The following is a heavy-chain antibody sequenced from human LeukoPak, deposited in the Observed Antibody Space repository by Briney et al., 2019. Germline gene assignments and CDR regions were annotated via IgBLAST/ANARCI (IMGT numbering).Heavy chain of an antibody. CDR3: ARGGIDIVTVPVSNWFDP. V-gene: IGHV1-18*01. CDR1: GYSLINYG. J-gene: IGHJ5*02. D-gene: IGHD2-15*01. Sequence: ASVKVSCKASGYSLINYGITWVRQAAGQGLEWMGWSSPYNGKTNYAQKFQGRVTMTTDTSTNTAYMGLRSLRSDDTAVYYCARGGIDIVTVPVSNWFDPWGRGTLVTVSS. CDR2: SSPYNGKT.